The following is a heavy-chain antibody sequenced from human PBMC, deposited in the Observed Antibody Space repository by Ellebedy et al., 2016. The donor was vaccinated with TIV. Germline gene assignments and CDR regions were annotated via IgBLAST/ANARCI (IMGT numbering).Heavy chain of an antibody. Sequence: MPSETLSLTCTVSGASVSSGSYYWSWIRQPPGKGLEWIGYIYYNGSTNYNPSLKSRVTLSVDTSKNQFSLKLNSVTAADTAVFYCARSPNYHEGYYDTSGYYFGYNYYGMDVWGQGTTVTVSS. CDR2: IYYNGST. J-gene: IGHJ6*02. V-gene: IGHV4-61*01. CDR3: ARSPNYHEGYYDTSGYYFGYNYYGMDV. D-gene: IGHD3-22*01. CDR1: GASVSSGSYY.